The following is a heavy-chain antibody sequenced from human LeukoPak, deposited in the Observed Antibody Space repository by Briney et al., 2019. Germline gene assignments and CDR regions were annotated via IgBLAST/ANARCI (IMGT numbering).Heavy chain of an antibody. CDR1: GYSFTSYW. CDR2: IYPGDSDT. CDR3: ARSSDSGGYYDYFDY. Sequence: GESLKISCKGSGYSFTSYWIGWVRQMPGKGLEWMAIIYPGDSDTRYSPSFQGQVTISADKSISVTYLQWSSLKASDTAMYYCARSSDSGGYYDYFDYWGQGTLATVSS. D-gene: IGHD3-22*01. J-gene: IGHJ4*02. V-gene: IGHV5-51*01.